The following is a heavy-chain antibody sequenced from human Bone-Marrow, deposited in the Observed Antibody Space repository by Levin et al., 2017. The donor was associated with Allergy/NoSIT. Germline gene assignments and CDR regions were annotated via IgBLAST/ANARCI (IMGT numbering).Heavy chain of an antibody. CDR2: VSYDGSSK. CDR1: GFTFSDYG. CDR3: VKAGGYCSGGRCYGNY. J-gene: IGHJ4*02. V-gene: IGHV3-30*18. D-gene: IGHD2-15*01. Sequence: GESLKISCAASGFTFSDYGMHWVRQAPGKGLEWVAIVSYDGSSKHYADSVKGRFTISRDNPENTLSLQMNSLRPEDMAVYYCVKAGGYCSGGRCYGNYWGQGTLVTVSS.